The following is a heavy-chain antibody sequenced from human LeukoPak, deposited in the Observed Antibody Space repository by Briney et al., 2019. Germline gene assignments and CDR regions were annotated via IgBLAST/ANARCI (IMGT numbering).Heavy chain of an antibody. D-gene: IGHD2-15*01. CDR2: IIPIFGTA. CDR1: GGTFSSYA. CDR3: ARGGVVVAATPREHQGDYYYYGMDV. V-gene: IGHV1-69*01. Sequence: GSSVKVSCKASGGTFSSYAISWVRQAPGQGLEWMGGIIPIFGTANYAQKFQGRVTITADESTSTAYMELSSLRSEDTAVYYCARGGVVVAATPREHQGDYYYYGMDVWGQGTTVTVSS. J-gene: IGHJ6*02.